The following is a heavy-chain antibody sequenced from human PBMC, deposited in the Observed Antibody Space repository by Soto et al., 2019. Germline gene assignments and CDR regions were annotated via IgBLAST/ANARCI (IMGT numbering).Heavy chain of an antibody. D-gene: IGHD2-8*01. CDR3: AMDRVSPTSP. Sequence: QVQLVESGGGVVQPGRSLRLSCAESGFTFSSYGMHWVRQAPGKGLEWVAVIWYDGSNKYYADSVKGRFTISRDNSKNTLYLQMHSLRAEDTAVYDCAMDRVSPTSPWGQGTLVTVSS. V-gene: IGHV3-33*01. CDR1: GFTFSSYG. CDR2: IWYDGSNK. J-gene: IGHJ5*02.